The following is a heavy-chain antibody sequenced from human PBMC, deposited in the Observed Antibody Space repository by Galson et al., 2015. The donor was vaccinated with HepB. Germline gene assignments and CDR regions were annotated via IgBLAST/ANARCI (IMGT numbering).Heavy chain of an antibody. CDR1: GFTFGDYA. CDR3: TREYDTIFGVVIMSVY. Sequence: SLRLSCAASGFTFGDYAMSWFRQAPGKGLEWVGFIRSKAYGGTTEYAASVKGRFTISRDDSKSIAYLQMNSLKTEDTAVYYCTREYDTIFGVVIMSVYWGQGTLVTVSS. D-gene: IGHD3-3*01. CDR2: IRSKAYGGTT. V-gene: IGHV3-49*03. J-gene: IGHJ4*02.